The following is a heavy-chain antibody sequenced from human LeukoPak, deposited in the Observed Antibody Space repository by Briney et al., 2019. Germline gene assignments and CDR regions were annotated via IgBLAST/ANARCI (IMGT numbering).Heavy chain of an antibody. Sequence: ASVKVSCKASGYTFTSYGISWVRQAPGQGLEWMGWISAYNGNTNYAQKLQGRVTMTTDTSTSTAYMELRSLRSDDTAVYYCARGDSHSSRDYYYGMDVWGQGTTVTVSS. CDR2: ISAYNGNT. CDR1: GYTFTSYG. J-gene: IGHJ6*02. D-gene: IGHD6-13*01. CDR3: ARGDSHSSRDYYYGMDV. V-gene: IGHV1-18*01.